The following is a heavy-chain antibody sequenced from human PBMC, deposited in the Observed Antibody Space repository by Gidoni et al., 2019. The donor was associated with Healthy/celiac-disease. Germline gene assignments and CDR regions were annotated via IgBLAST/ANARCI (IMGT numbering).Heavy chain of an antibody. Sequence: QVQLQQWGAGLLKPSETLSLTCAVYGGYFSGYYWSWIRQPPGKGLEWIGEINHSGSTNYNPSLKSRVTISVDTSKNQFSLKLSSVTAADTAVYYCARVRQQLGYYYYYYGMDVWGQGTTVTVSS. CDR1: GGYFSGYY. V-gene: IGHV4-34*01. D-gene: IGHD6-13*01. CDR2: INHSGST. CDR3: ARVRQQLGYYYYYYGMDV. J-gene: IGHJ6*02.